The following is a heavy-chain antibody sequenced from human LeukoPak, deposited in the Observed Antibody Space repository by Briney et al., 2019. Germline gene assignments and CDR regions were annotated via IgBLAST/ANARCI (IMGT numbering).Heavy chain of an antibody. CDR1: GFTFSSHW. CDR2: IKQDGSDK. V-gene: IGHV3-7*03. CDR3: ATQTYALFDY. D-gene: IGHD2-2*01. J-gene: IGHJ4*02. Sequence: GGSLRLSCVASGFTFSSHWMSWVRQAPGKGLEWVGNIKQDGSDKYHADSVKGRFTISRDNAKNSLYLKMSSLRAEDTAVYYCATQTYALFDYWGQGTLVTVSS.